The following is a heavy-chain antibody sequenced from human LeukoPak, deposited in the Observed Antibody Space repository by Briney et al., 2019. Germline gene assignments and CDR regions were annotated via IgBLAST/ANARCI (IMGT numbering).Heavy chain of an antibody. D-gene: IGHD6-25*01. CDR1: GFTVSSYS. CDR3: TRGLRLADY. J-gene: IGHJ4*02. V-gene: IGHV3-7*04. Sequence: GGSLRLSCAASGFTVSSYSMNWVRQAPGKGLEWVAKIKEDGSGKYYVDSVKGRFTVSRDNAKNLLYLQMDSLRADDTAVYYCTRGLRLADYWGQGTLVTVSS. CDR2: IKEDGSGK.